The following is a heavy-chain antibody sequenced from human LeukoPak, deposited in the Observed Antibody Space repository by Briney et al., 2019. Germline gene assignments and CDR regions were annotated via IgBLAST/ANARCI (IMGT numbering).Heavy chain of an antibody. CDR1: GFTFSSYA. D-gene: IGHD3-10*01. CDR3: AKDGYYYGSGSYYRPDY. CDR2: ISGSGDNT. J-gene: IGHJ4*02. V-gene: IGHV3-23*01. Sequence: GGSLRLSCAASGFTFSSYAMSWVRQAPGKGLEWVSAISGSGDNTYYADSVKGRFTISRDSSRNTLYLQMNSLRAEDTALYYCAKDGYYYGSGSYYRPDYWGQGTLVTVSS.